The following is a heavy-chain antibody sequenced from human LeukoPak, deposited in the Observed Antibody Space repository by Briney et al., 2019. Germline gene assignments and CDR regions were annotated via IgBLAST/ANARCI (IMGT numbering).Heavy chain of an antibody. CDR3: ERDRGYSYGLYFDY. CDR2: ISAYNGNT. D-gene: IGHD5-18*01. J-gene: IGHJ4*02. Sequence: ASVKVSCKASGYTFTSYGISWVRQAPGQGLEWMGLISAYNGNTNYAQKLQGRVTMTTDTSTSTAYMELRSLRSDATVVYYCERDRGYSYGLYFDYWGQGTLVTVSS. CDR1: GYTFTSYG. V-gene: IGHV1-18*04.